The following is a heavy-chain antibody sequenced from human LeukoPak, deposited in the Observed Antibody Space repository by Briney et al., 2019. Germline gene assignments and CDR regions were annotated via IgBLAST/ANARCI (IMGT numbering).Heavy chain of an antibody. CDR3: AREGIATALGGLDL. D-gene: IGHD6-13*01. CDR2: GNHSGNA. Sequence: SETLSLTCWVYGGSFSGYYWTWIRHSPVKGLEWFGEGNHSGNANYSPSLKSRVTISADTTNNQFSLRLTSVTAADTAVYYCAREGIATALGGLDLWGRGTLVTVSS. J-gene: IGHJ5*02. V-gene: IGHV4-34*01. CDR1: GGSFSGYY.